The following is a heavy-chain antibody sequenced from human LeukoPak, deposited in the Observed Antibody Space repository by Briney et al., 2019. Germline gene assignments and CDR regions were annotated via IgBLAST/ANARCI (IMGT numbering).Heavy chain of an antibody. V-gene: IGHV4-38-2*01. J-gene: IGHJ4*02. CDR3: ARRLYGYNFFDY. D-gene: IGHD5-24*01. CDR1: GYSISSGYY. CDR2: IYHSGST. Sequence: SETLSLTCAVSGYSISSGYYWGWIRQPPGKGLEWIGSIYHSGSTYYNPSLKSRVTISVDTSKNQFSPKLSSVTAADTAVYYCARRLYGYNFFDYWGQGTLVTVSS.